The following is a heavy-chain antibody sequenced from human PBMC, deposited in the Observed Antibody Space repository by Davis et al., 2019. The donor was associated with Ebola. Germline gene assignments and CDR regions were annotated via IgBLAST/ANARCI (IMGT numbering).Heavy chain of an antibody. V-gene: IGHV3-48*02. CDR1: GATFSSDYS. CDR3: ARDRGVDGYNFEKYYYFGMDV. CDR2: ISSSSRTI. D-gene: IGHD5-24*01. J-gene: IGHJ6*02. Sequence: GESLKISCAPSGATFSSDYSMSWVRQAPGRGLECISYISSSSRTIYYADSVKGRFTISRDNAKKSLYLQMNSLRDEDTAVYYCARDRGVDGYNFEKYYYFGMDVWGQGTTVTVSS.